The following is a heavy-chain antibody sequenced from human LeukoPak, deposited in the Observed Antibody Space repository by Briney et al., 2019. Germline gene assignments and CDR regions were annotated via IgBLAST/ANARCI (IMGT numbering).Heavy chain of an antibody. CDR3: ASLRWGGGDLDY. J-gene: IGHJ4*02. D-gene: IGHD4-17*01. CDR2: ISSSSSYI. V-gene: IGHV3-21*01. CDR1: GFTFSSYS. Sequence: PGGSLRLXCAASGFTFSSYSMNWVRQAPGKGLEWVSSISSSSSYIYYADSVKGRFTISRDNAKNSLYLQMNSLRAEDTAVYYCASLRWGGGDLDYWGQGTLVTVSS.